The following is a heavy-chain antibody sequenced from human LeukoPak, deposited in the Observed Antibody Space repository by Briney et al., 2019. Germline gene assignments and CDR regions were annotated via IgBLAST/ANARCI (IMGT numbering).Heavy chain of an antibody. CDR2: ISSSGSTI. D-gene: IGHD6-19*01. Sequence: GGSLRLSCAASGFTFSSYEMNWVRQAPGKGLEWVSYISSSGSTIYYADSVKGRFTISRDNAKNSLYLQMNSLRAEDTAVYYCARGAPEMGGIAVAGRSDYWGQGTLVTVSS. V-gene: IGHV3-48*03. CDR3: ARGAPEMGGIAVAGRSDY. CDR1: GFTFSSYE. J-gene: IGHJ4*02.